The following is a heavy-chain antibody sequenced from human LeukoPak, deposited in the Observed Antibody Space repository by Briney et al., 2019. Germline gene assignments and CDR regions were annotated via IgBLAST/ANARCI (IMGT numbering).Heavy chain of an antibody. CDR1: GYTFTSYG. CDR3: ARRMASPYYYDSSGYYSE. CDR2: ISAYNGNT. Sequence: ASVKVSCKASGYTFTSYGISWVRQAPGQGLEWMGWISAYNGNTNYAQKLQGRVTMTTDTPTSTAYMELRSLRSDDTAVYYCARRMASPYYYDSSGYYSEWGQGTLVTVSS. J-gene: IGHJ4*02. D-gene: IGHD3-22*01. V-gene: IGHV1-18*01.